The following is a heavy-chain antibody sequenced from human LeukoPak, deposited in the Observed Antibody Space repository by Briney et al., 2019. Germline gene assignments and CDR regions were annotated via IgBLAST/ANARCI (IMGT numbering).Heavy chain of an antibody. Sequence: GGSLRLSCAASGFTFSSYSMLWVRQAPGKGLEWVSYISSSSSTIYYADSVKGRFTISRDNAKNSLYLQMNTLRAEDTAVYYCARDRHKYNYDSGGYPPYWGQGTLVTVSS. CDR3: ARDRHKYNYDSGGYPPY. V-gene: IGHV3-48*01. D-gene: IGHD3-22*01. CDR1: GFTFSSYS. J-gene: IGHJ4*02. CDR2: ISSSSSTI.